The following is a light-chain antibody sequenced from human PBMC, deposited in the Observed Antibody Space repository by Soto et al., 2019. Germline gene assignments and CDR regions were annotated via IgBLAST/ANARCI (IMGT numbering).Light chain of an antibody. CDR1: SGHSRYA. Sequence: QTVVTQSPSASASLGASVKLTCSLNSGHSRYAIAWHQQQPEKGPRYLMKLNSDGSHSKGDGIPDRFSGSSSGAERYLTISSLQSEDEADYYCQTWDTGIVVFGGGTKVTVL. J-gene: IGLJ2*01. CDR3: QTWDTGIVV. CDR2: LNSDGSH. V-gene: IGLV4-69*01.